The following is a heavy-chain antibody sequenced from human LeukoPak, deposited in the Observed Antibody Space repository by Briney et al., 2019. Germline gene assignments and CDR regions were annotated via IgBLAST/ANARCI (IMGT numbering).Heavy chain of an antibody. J-gene: IGHJ4*02. CDR2: ISSSGST. CDR3: ARLNYGFPDY. V-gene: IGHV4-59*01. CDR1: GASITSYY. D-gene: IGHD3-3*01. Sequence: SETLSLTCTVSGASITSYYWTWIRQPPGKGLEWIGYISSSGSTDYNSSLKSRVTISLDTSKNQFSLKLNSVTAADTAVYYCARLNYGFPDYWGQGTLVTVSS.